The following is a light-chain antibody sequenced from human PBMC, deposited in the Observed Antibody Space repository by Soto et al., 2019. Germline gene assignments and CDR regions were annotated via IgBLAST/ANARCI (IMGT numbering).Light chain of an antibody. CDR2: EVS. CDR1: SSDVGGYNY. CDR3: SSFAVNNNLV. J-gene: IGLJ2*01. V-gene: IGLV2-8*01. Sequence: QSALTQPPSASGSPGQSVTISCTGTSSDVGGYNYVSWYQQHPGKAPKLMISEVSKRPSGVPDRFSGSKSGNTASLTVSGLQAEDESDYYCSSFAVNNNLVFGGGTKVTVL.